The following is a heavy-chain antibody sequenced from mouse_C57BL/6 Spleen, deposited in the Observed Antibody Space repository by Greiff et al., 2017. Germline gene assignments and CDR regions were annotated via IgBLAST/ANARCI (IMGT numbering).Heavy chain of an antibody. CDR3: ARSGVYGNYDYFDY. J-gene: IGHJ2*01. D-gene: IGHD2-1*01. CDR2: IYPGDGDT. CDR1: GYAFSSYW. V-gene: IGHV1-80*01. Sequence: VQLQQSGAELVKPGASVKISCKASGYAFSSYWMNWVKQRPGKGLEWIGQIYPGDGDTNYNGKFKGKATLTADKSSSTAYMQLSSLTSEDSAVYFCARSGVYGNYDYFDYWGQGTTLTVSS.